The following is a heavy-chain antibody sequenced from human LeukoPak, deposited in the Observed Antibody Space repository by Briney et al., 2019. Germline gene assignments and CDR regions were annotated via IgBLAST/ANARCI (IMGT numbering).Heavy chain of an antibody. CDR1: GDSITSDKW. J-gene: IGHJ4*02. Sequence: PSETLSLTCAVSGDSITSDKWWTWVRQPPGKGLEWIGEIHHSKSSNYYPSLKSRVTISVDKSKNQFSLELNSVTAADTAVYYCAKDLRIVVVYYFDYWGQGTLVTVSS. CDR3: AKDLRIVVVYYFDY. CDR2: IHHSKSS. D-gene: IGHD3-22*01. V-gene: IGHV4-4*02.